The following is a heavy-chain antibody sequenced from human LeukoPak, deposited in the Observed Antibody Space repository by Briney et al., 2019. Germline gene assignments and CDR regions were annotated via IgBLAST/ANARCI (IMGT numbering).Heavy chain of an antibody. D-gene: IGHD2-15*01. CDR3: ARKGYCSSGSCYLDY. Sequence: PSETLSLTCAVSGYSISSGYYWGWIRQPPEKGLEWIGSIYFTGTTYYNPSLKSRVTTSLDTSKNQFSLNLSSVTAADTAVYYCARKGYCSSGSCYLDYWGQGTLVTVSS. J-gene: IGHJ4*02. CDR1: GYSISSGYY. CDR2: IYFTGTT. V-gene: IGHV4-38-2*01.